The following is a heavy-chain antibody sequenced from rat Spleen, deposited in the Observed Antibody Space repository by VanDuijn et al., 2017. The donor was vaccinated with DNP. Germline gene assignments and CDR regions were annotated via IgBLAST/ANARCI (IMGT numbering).Heavy chain of an antibody. D-gene: IGHD1-11*01. Sequence: EVQLQESGPGLVKPSQSLSLTCSVTTYSITSNYWGWIRKFPGNKMEWLGYISYSGSTGYNPSLKSRISITRDTSKNQFFLQLNSVTTEDTATYYCARSEGFYYFDYWGQGVMVTVSS. J-gene: IGHJ2*01. CDR1: TYSITSNY. CDR2: ISYSGST. V-gene: IGHV3-1*01. CDR3: ARSEGFYYFDY.